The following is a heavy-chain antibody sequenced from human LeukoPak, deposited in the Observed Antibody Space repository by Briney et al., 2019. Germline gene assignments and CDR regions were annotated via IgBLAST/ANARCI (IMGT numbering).Heavy chain of an antibody. J-gene: IGHJ5*02. CDR2: ISGSGGST. CDR1: GFTFSSYA. V-gene: IGHV3-23*01. D-gene: IGHD3-22*01. CDR3: AKDVGNYYDSSGS. Sequence: GGSLRLSCAASGFTFSSYAMSWVRQAPGKGLEWVSAISGSGGSTYYADSVKGRFTNSRDNSKNTLYLQMNSLRAEDTAVYYCAKDVGNYYDSSGSWGQGTLVTVSS.